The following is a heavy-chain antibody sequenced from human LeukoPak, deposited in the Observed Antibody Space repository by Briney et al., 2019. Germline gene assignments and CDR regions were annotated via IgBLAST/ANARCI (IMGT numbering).Heavy chain of an antibody. J-gene: IGHJ6*04. CDR1: DFTFSNYW. V-gene: IGHV3-7*01. Sequence: GGSLRLSCAACDFTFSNYWMSWVRQAPGKGLEWVGNLKQDGSEIYYLDSVKGRFTISRDNAKNSLYLQMNSLRAEDTAVYYCAELGITMIGGVWGKGTTVTISS. CDR3: AELGITMIGGV. D-gene: IGHD3-10*02. CDR2: LKQDGSEI.